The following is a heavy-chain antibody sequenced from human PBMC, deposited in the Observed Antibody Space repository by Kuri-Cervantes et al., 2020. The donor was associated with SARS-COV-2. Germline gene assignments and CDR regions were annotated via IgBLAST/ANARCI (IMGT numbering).Heavy chain of an antibody. V-gene: IGHV4-30-4*08. D-gene: IGHD3-22*01. Sequence: LRLSCTVSGGSISSGDYYWSWIRQPPGKGLEWIGYIYYSGSTYYNPSLKSRVTISVDTSKNQFSLKLSSVTAADTAVYYCARESGYYDSSGYYDYWGQGTLVTVSS. CDR1: GGSISSGDYY. CDR2: IYYSGST. J-gene: IGHJ4*02. CDR3: ARESGYYDSSGYYDY.